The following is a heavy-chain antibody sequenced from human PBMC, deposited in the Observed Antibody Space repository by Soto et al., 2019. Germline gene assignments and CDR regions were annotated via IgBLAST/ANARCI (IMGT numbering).Heavy chain of an antibody. J-gene: IGHJ4*02. CDR3: AGGPKFLWNYFDH. Sequence: SETLSLTCTVSGYSISFGYYWGWIRQPPGKGLEWIGSIYQSGSVYYSPSLKSRVTISVDTSKNQFSLKVNSVTAADTAVYYCAGGPKFLWNYFDHWGQGSLVTVSS. CDR2: IYQSGSV. D-gene: IGHD3-10*01. CDR1: GYSISFGYY. V-gene: IGHV4-38-2*02.